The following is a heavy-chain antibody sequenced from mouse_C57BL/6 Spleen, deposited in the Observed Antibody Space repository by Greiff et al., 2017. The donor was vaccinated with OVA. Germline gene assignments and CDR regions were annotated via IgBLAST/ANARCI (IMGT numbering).Heavy chain of an antibody. Sequence: EVHLVESGGGLVKPGGSLKLSCAASGFTFSSYAMSWVRQTPEKRLEWVATISDGGSYNYYPDNVKGRFTITRYNAKKNLYLQMSHLKSEDTAMYYCARECSYWYFDVWGTGTTVTVSS. CDR1: GFTFSSYA. CDR2: ISDGGSYN. CDR3: ARECSYWYFDV. J-gene: IGHJ1*03. V-gene: IGHV5-4*01.